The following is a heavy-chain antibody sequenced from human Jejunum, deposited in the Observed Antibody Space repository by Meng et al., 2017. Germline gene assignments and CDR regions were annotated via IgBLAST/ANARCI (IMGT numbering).Heavy chain of an antibody. J-gene: IGHJ5*02. D-gene: IGHD6-13*01. Sequence: GESLKISCAASGFTFSSYAMTWVRQAPGKGLEWVSGSSGSSGYTYYADSVKGRFTISRDYSKNTLYLQMNSLRAEDTAVYYCARVFGYSSNWYRSHYPNWFDPWGQGTLVTVSS. V-gene: IGHV3-23*01. CDR3: ARVFGYSSNWYRSHYPNWFDP. CDR1: GFTFSSYA. CDR2: SSGSSGYT.